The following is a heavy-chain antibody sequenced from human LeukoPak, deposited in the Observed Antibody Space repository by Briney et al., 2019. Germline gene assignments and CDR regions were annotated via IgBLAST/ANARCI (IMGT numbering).Heavy chain of an antibody. D-gene: IGHD7-27*01. CDR1: GFTVSSNY. V-gene: IGHV3-53*01. CDR3: ARARWGSGNYYYYMDV. J-gene: IGHJ6*03. CDR2: IYSGGST. Sequence: GGSLRLSCAASGFTVSSNYMSWVRQAPGKGLEWVSVIYSGGSTYYADSVKGRFTVSRDNSKNTLYLQMNSLRAEDTAVYYCARARWGSGNYYYYMDVWGKGTTVIVSS.